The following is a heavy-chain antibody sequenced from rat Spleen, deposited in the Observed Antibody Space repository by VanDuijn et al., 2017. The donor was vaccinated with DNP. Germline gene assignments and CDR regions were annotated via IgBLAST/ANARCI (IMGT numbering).Heavy chain of an antibody. CDR2: TSYDGGST. CDR1: GFTFSNYD. Sequence: EVQLVESGGGLVQPGRSLKLSCAASGFTFSNYDMAWVRQAPTKGLEWVAYTSYDGGSTYNGDSVKGRFTISRDNAKSTLYLQMNSLRSEDMATYYCTRHVLPLRVWDYWGQGVMVTVSS. V-gene: IGHV5-22*01. CDR3: TRHVLPLRVWDY. J-gene: IGHJ2*01. D-gene: IGHD1-4*01.